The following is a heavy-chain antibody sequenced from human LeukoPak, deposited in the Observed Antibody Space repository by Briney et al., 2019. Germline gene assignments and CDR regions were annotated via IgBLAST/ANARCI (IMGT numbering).Heavy chain of an antibody. CDR2: INHSGST. CDR1: GGSISSYY. J-gene: IGHJ4*02. CDR3: ARTRWLQFPDY. Sequence: PSETLSLTCTVSGGSISSYYWSWIRQPPGKGLEWIGEINHSGSTNYNPSLKSRVTISVDTSKNQFSLKLSSVTAADTAVYYCARTRWLQFPDYWGQGTLVTVSS. D-gene: IGHD5-24*01. V-gene: IGHV4-34*01.